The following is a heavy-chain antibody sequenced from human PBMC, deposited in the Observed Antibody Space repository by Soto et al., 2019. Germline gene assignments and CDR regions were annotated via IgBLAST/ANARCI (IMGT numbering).Heavy chain of an antibody. V-gene: IGHV4-59*08. CDR3: ARHLYGSGERFDP. Sequence: SETLSLTCTLSGGSINSYYWSWIRQPPGKGLGWIGYIYYSGSTNYNPSLKSRVTIAVDTSKNQFSLKLSSVTAADTAVYYCARHLYGSGERFDPWGQGTLVTVS. CDR2: IYYSGST. D-gene: IGHD3-10*01. J-gene: IGHJ5*02. CDR1: GGSINSYY.